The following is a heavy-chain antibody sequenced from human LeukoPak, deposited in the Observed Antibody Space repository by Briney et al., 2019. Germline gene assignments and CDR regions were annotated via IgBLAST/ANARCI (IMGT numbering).Heavy chain of an antibody. CDR2: IYYSGST. CDR1: GGSISSSSYY. Sequence: SETLSLTCTVSGGSISSSSYYRGWIRQPPGKGLEWIGSIYYSGSTYYNPSLKSRVTISVDTSKNQFSLKLSSVTAADTAVYYCARQKLGNFDYWGQGTLVTVSS. J-gene: IGHJ4*02. CDR3: ARQKLGNFDY. D-gene: IGHD1-26*01. V-gene: IGHV4-39*01.